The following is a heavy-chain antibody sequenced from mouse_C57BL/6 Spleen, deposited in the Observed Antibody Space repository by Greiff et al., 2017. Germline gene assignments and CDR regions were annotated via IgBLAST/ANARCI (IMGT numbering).Heavy chain of an antibody. CDR1: GYTFTSYW. J-gene: IGHJ2*01. CDR2: IAPSDSYT. Sequence: QVQLQQPGAELVMPGASVKLSCKASGYTFTSYWMHWVKQRPGQGLEWIGEIAPSDSYTNYNQKFKGKSTLTVDKSSSTAYMQLSSLTSEDSAVYYCARGGTTVPYYFDYWGQGTTLTVSS. D-gene: IGHD1-1*01. V-gene: IGHV1-69*01. CDR3: ARGGTTVPYYFDY.